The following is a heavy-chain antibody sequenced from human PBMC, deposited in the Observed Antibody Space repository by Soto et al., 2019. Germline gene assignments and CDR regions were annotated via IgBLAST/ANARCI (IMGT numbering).Heavy chain of an antibody. D-gene: IGHD3-3*01. J-gene: IGHJ6*02. V-gene: IGHV3-23*01. CDR1: GVTFSSYA. Sequence: PGGSLRLSCAASGVTFSSYAMSWVRLAPGKGLEWVSAISGSGGSTYYAASVKGRFTISRDNSKNTLYLQMNSLRAEDTAVYYCSVRFLEWPHYGMDVWGQGTTVTVSS. CDR2: ISGSGGST. CDR3: SVRFLEWPHYGMDV.